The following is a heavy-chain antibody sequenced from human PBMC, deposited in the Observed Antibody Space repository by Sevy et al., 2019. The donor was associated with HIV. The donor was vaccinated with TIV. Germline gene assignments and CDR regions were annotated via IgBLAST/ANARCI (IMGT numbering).Heavy chain of an antibody. V-gene: IGHV4-31*03. Sequence: SETLSLTCTVSGDSISSGANYWGWIRQHPVKGLEWIGYIHYSGSTYDNPSLKSRITMSVYTFKNQFTLKLRSVTAADTAVYYCARGRSAVATYYTWSTVAGYYFDYWGQGTLVTVSS. J-gene: IGHJ4*02. D-gene: IGHD6-19*01. CDR3: ARGRSAVATYYTWSTVAGYYFDY. CDR1: GDSISSGANY. CDR2: IHYSGST.